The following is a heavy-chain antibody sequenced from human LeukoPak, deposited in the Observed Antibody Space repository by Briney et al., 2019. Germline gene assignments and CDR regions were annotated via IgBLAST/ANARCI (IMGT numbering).Heavy chain of an antibody. V-gene: IGHV1-69*04. Sequence: ASVKVSCKASGGTFSSYAISLVREAPGQGLEWMGRIIPTLGIANYAQNFQGRVTITADKSTRTVYMELSSLRSEDTAVYYCARGSLDYLGYYYYGMDVWGQGTTVTVSS. CDR2: IIPTLGIA. CDR3: ARGSLDYLGYYYYGMDV. D-gene: IGHD4-11*01. CDR1: GGTFSSYA. J-gene: IGHJ6*02.